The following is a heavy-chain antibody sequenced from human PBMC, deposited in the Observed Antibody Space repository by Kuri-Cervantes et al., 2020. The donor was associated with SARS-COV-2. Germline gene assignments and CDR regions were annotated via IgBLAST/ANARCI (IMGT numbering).Heavy chain of an antibody. CDR3: ARGGGVVVPAATANWFDP. V-gene: IGHV4-34*01. J-gene: IGHJ5*02. Sequence: GSLRLSCAVYGGSFSGYYWSWIRQPPGKGLEWIGEINHSGSTNYNPSLKSRVTISVDTSKNQFSLKLSSVTAADTAVYYCARGGGVVVPAATANWFDPWGQGTLVTGSS. CDR1: GGSFSGYY. D-gene: IGHD2-2*01. CDR2: INHSGST.